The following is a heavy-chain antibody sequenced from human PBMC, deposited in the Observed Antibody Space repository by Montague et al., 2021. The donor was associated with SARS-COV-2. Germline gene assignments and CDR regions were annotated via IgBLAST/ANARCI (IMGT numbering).Heavy chain of an antibody. CDR3: ARGTKLTYYYDSSGYYPSGY. CDR1: GGSFSGYY. D-gene: IGHD3-22*01. Sequence: SETLSLTCAVYGGSFSGYYWSWIRQPPGKGLEWIGEINHSGSTNYNPSLKSRVTISVDTSKNQFSLKLSSVAAADMAVYYCARGTKLTYYYDSSGYYPSGYWGQGTLVTVSS. CDR2: INHSGST. V-gene: IGHV4-34*01. J-gene: IGHJ4*02.